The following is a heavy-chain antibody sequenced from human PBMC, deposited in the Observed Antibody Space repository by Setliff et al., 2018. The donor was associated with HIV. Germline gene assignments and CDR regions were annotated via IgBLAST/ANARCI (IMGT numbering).Heavy chain of an antibody. J-gene: IGHJ4*02. D-gene: IGHD3-3*01. V-gene: IGHV3-33*06. CDR3: AKDLSPVFWSGYPDY. CDR1: GFTFSSYG. Sequence: GGSLRLSCAASGFTFSSYGMHWVRQAPGKGLEWVAVIWYDGSKKYYADSVKGRFTISRDNSKNTLYLQMNSLRAEDTAVYYCAKDLSPVFWSGYPDYWGQGTLVTVSS. CDR2: IWYDGSKK.